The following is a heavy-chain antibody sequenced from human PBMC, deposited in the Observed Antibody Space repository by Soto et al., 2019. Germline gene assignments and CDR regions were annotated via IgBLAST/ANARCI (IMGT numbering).Heavy chain of an antibody. Sequence: PSETLSLTCAAYGGSFSGYYWSWIRQPEGKGLGRIGENNHNGSTKDNRSLTGRVTISVYTSKNQFSLKLSAVSAADTAVYYCARNYSSSWAPFDYWGQGTLVTVSS. V-gene: IGHV4-34*01. D-gene: IGHD6-13*01. J-gene: IGHJ4*02. CDR1: GGSFSGYY. CDR3: ARNYSSSWAPFDY. CDR2: NNHNGST.